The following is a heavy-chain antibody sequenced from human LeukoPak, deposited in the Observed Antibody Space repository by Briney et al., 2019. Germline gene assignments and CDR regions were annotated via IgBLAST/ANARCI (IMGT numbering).Heavy chain of an antibody. CDR2: TNEHGTII. CDR1: GFSFSNYW. CDR3: AKGSAAAGSEDFDY. D-gene: IGHD6-13*01. V-gene: IGHV3-74*01. J-gene: IGHJ4*02. Sequence: GGSLRLSCAASGFSFSNYWFHWVRQAPGEGLVWVSRTNEHGTIINYADSVKGRFTISRDNAKNTLYLQMNSLRAEDTAVYYCAKGSAAAGSEDFDYWGQGTLVTVSS.